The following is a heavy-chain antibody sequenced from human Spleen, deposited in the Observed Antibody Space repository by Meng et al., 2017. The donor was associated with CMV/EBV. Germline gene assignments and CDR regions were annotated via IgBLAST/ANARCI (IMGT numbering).Heavy chain of an antibody. D-gene: IGHD1-1*01. CDR1: GGSFSGYY. CDR3: ARAPFTKHYYYYYYGMDV. V-gene: IGHV4-59*01. Sequence: GSLRLSCAVYGGSFSGYYWSWIRQPPGKGLEWIGYVYYSGTTNYNPSLKSRVTMSVDRSKNQFSLKLNSVTAADTAIYYCARAPFTKHYYYYYYGMDVWGQGTTVTVSS. J-gene: IGHJ6*02. CDR2: VYYSGTT.